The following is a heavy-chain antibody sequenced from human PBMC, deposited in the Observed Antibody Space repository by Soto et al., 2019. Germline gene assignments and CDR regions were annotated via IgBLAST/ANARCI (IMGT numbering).Heavy chain of an antibody. CDR1: GGSITNYY. J-gene: IGHJ3*02. Sequence: SETLSLTCAVSGGSITNYYWTWIRQPPGKGLEWLGDIYYSGYTNSNPSLQTRVTISVDTSKNQFSLRLSSVTAADTALYYCARVKLGAPPHAFDIWGQGTMVTVSS. CDR3: ARVKLGAPPHAFDI. CDR2: IYYSGYT. V-gene: IGHV4-59*13. D-gene: IGHD1-26*01.